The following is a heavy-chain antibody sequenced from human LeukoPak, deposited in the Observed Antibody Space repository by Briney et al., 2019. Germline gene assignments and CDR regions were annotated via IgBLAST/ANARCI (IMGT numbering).Heavy chain of an antibody. CDR3: ARLGVCSGGICNAFDY. Sequence: GESLKISCKNSGYNFASSWIGWVRQMPGKGLEWMGIIYPVDSDTRYSPSFQGQVTISADRSISSAYLQWSSLKASDTAMYYCARLGVCSGGICNAFDYWRQGTLVTVSS. CDR2: IYPVDSDT. CDR1: GYNFASSW. D-gene: IGHD2-15*01. J-gene: IGHJ4*02. V-gene: IGHV5-51*01.